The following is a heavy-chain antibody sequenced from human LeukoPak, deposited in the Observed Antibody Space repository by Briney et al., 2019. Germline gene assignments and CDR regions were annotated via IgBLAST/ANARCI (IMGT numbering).Heavy chain of an antibody. J-gene: IGHJ3*02. D-gene: IGHD6-19*01. Sequence: GGSLRLSCAASGFTFSSYVMSWVRQAPGKGLGWVSAISGSGSSTYYADSVKGRFTISRDNSKNTLYLQMNSLRAEDTAVYYCAKLYSSGPTVHAFDIWGQGTMVTVSS. CDR2: ISGSGSST. CDR3: AKLYSSGPTVHAFDI. CDR1: GFTFSSYV. V-gene: IGHV3-23*01.